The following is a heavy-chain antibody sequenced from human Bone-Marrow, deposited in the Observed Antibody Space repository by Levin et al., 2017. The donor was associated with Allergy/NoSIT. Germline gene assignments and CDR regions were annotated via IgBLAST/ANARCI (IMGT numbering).Heavy chain of an antibody. CDR3: ARPDYYGSGSVFSWFDP. CDR2: ISGTGGST. CDR1: GFTFNSYA. Sequence: GGSLRLSCAASGFTFNSYAMSWVRQAPGKGLEWVSSISGTGGSTHYADSVKGRFTISRDNSKNTLYLQMNSLRAEDTAVYYCARPDYYGSGSVFSWFDPWGQGTLVTVSS. J-gene: IGHJ5*02. V-gene: IGHV3-23*01. D-gene: IGHD3-10*01.